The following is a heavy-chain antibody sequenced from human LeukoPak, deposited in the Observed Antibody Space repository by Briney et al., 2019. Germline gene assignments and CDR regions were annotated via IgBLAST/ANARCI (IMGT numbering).Heavy chain of an antibody. D-gene: IGHD3-10*01. V-gene: IGHV3-23*01. CDR2: ISGSGGST. CDR1: GFTFSTFW. CDR3: AKSAAMVRGVTLHFDY. J-gene: IGHJ4*02. Sequence: GGSLRLSCAASGFTFSTFWMNWVRQAPGKGLEWVSAISGSGGSTYYADSVKGRFTISRDNSKNTLYLQMNSLRAEDTAVYYCAKSAAMVRGVTLHFDYWGQGTLVTVSS.